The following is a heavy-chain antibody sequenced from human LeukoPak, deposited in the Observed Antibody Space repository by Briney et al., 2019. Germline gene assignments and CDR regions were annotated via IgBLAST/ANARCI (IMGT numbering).Heavy chain of an antibody. CDR2: IYYSGST. CDR3: ARAPPTIAVAGSAFDI. D-gene: IGHD6-19*01. CDR1: GGSISSGGYY. J-gene: IGHJ3*02. V-gene: IGHV4-31*03. Sequence: PSETLSLTCTVSGGSISSGGYYWSWMRQQPGKGLEWIGYIYYSGSTYYNSSLKSRITISVDTSKNQFTLKMSSVTAADTAVYYCARAPPTIAVAGSAFDIWGQGTMVTVSS.